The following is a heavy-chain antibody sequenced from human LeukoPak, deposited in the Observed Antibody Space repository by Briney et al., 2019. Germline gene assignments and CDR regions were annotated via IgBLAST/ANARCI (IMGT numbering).Heavy chain of an antibody. CDR2: IYYSGST. CDR1: GGSISSGGYY. Sequence: SETLSLTCTVSGGSISSGGYYWSWIRQHPGKGLEWIGYIYYSGSTYYNPSLKSRVTISVDTSKNQFSLKLSSVTAADTAVYYCARGLVVPAAMYYYCYGMDVWGQGITVTVSS. D-gene: IGHD2-2*01. V-gene: IGHV4-31*03. CDR3: ARGLVVPAAMYYYCYGMDV. J-gene: IGHJ6*02.